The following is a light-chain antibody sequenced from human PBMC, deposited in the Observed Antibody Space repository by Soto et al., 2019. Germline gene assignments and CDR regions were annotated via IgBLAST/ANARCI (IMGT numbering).Light chain of an antibody. Sequence: DLRVTQSPSSLSASIGDRVTITCRASHDISNFLAWFQQKPGKAPKSLISAASSLQSGVPSKFSGSGSGTEFTLTISSLQPEDSATYYCQHYKNYPVTFGQGTRLEIK. CDR1: HDISNF. CDR2: AAS. V-gene: IGKV1-16*02. J-gene: IGKJ5*01. CDR3: QHYKNYPVT.